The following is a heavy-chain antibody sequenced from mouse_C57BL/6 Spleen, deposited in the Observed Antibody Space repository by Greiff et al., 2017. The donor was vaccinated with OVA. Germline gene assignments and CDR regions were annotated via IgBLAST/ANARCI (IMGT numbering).Heavy chain of an antibody. CDR3: ARGLYGSSYDGFAY. CDR2: IYPRDGST. D-gene: IGHD1-1*01. CDR1: GYTFTSYD. Sequence: VQGVESGPELVKPGASVKLSCKASGYTFTSYDINWVKQRPGQGLEWIGWIYPRDGSTKYNEKFKGKATLTVDTSSSTAYMELHSLTSEDSAVYFCARGLYGSSYDGFAYWGQGTLVTVSA. V-gene: IGHV1-85*01. J-gene: IGHJ3*01.